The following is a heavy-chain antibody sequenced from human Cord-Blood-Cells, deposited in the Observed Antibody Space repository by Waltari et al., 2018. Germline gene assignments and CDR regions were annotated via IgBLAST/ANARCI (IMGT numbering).Heavy chain of an antibody. CDR2: IYYSGST. D-gene: IGHD3-16*01. CDR3: ASGGVFVY. V-gene: IGHV4-39*01. J-gene: IGHJ4*02. Sequence: QLQLQESGPGLVKPSETLSLTCTVSGGSISSSSYYWGWIRKPPGKGLEWIGSIYYSGSTYYNPALKSRVTISVDTSKNQFSLKLSSVTAADTAVYYCASGGVFVYWGQGTLVTVSS. CDR1: GGSISSSSYY.